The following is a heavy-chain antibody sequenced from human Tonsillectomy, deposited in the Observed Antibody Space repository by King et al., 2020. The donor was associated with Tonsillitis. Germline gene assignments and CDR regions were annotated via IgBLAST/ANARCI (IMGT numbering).Heavy chain of an antibody. CDR2: INAGNGNT. CDR1: GYTFTSYA. D-gene: IGHD2-15*01. Sequence: QLVQSGAEVKKPGASVKVSCKASGYTFTSYAMHWVRQAPGQRLEWMGWINAGNGNTKYSQKFQGRVTITRDTSASTAYMELCSLRSEDTAVYYCARAITTRSVVVVAAGGYNWFDPWGQGTLVTVSS. V-gene: IGHV1-3*01. CDR3: ARAITTRSVVVVAAGGYNWFDP. J-gene: IGHJ5*02.